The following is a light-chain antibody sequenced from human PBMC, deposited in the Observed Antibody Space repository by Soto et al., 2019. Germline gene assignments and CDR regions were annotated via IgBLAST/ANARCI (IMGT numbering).Light chain of an antibody. V-gene: IGLV2-14*01. CDR2: EVS. CDR3: SSYTSSSTRV. J-gene: IGLJ2*01. CDR1: SSDVGGYNY. Sequence: QSVLTQPASVSGSPGQSITISCTGTSSDVGGYNYVSWYQQHPGKAPKLMIYEVSNRPSGVSHRFSGSKSGNTASLTISGLQADDEADYYCSSYTSSSTRVFGGGTQLTVL.